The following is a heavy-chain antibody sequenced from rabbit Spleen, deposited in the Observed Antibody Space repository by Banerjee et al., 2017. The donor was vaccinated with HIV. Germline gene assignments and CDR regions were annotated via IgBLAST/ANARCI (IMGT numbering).Heavy chain of an antibody. CDR1: GFSFSNKAV. CDR2: INTATGKD. D-gene: IGHD1-1*01. V-gene: IGHV1S40*01. J-gene: IGHJ4*01. CDR3: ARDLPGVIGWNFSL. Sequence: QSLEESGGGLVKPEGSLKLSCTASGFSFSNKAVMCWVRQAPGKGLEWIGCINTATGKDVYASWAKGRFTISTTSSTTVTLHLTSLTAADTATYFCARDLPGVIGWNFSLWGPGTLVTVS.